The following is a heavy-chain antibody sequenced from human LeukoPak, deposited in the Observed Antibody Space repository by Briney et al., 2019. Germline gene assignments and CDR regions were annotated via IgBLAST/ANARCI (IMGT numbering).Heavy chain of an antibody. CDR2: VYTSGGT. CDR1: GYSISNNYY. D-gene: IGHD3-22*01. J-gene: IGHJ4*02. Sequence: PSETLSLTRAVSGYSISNNYYWSWIRQPAGKGLEWIGRVYTSGGTDYNPSLSSRVTMSVDTSKNHFSLKLSSVTAADTAIYYCAREHRDFVGDGYYYGCWGQGALVTVSP. CDR3: AREHRDFVGDGYYYGC. V-gene: IGHV4-4*07.